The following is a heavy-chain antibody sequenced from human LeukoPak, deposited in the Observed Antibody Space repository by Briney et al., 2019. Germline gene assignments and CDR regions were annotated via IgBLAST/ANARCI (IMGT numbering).Heavy chain of an antibody. V-gene: IGHV3-33*01. D-gene: IGHD3-10*01. J-gene: IGHJ3*02. CDR3: ARDVPDSGNYYPDAFDI. Sequence: PGGSLRLSCAASGFTFSNYGMHWVRQAPGKGLERVAVVWYDGSNKYYADSVKGRFTISRDNSKNTLYLQMNSLRAEDTAVYYCARDVPDSGNYYPDAFDIWGQGTMVTVSS. CDR2: VWYDGSNK. CDR1: GFTFSNYG.